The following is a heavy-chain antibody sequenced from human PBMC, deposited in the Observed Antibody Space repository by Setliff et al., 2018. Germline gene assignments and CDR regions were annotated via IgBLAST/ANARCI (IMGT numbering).Heavy chain of an antibody. CDR1: GASISSGSNY. D-gene: IGHD6-13*01. CDR3: ARDTPHDPVSSNWYRNWFDP. J-gene: IGHJ5*02. V-gene: IGHV4-61*09. CDR2: ILSSGGT. Sequence: PSETLSLTCSVSGASISSGSNYWSWIRQPAGKGVEWIGHILSSGGTNYNPSLKNRVSISLDTSKNQFSLNLNSVTAADTAVYFCARDTPHDPVSSNWYRNWFDPWGHGIPVTV.